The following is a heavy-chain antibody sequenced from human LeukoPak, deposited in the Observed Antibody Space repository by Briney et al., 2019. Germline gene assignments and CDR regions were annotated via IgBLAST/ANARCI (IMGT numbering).Heavy chain of an antibody. D-gene: IGHD2-2*01. V-gene: IGHV4-4*07. Sequence: SETLSLTCTVSGGSISSYYWSWIRQPAGKGLEWIGRIYTSGSTNYNPSLKSRVTISVDTSKNQFSLKLSSVTAADTAVYYCARVGCGSTSCYGVGHLDYWGQGTLVTVSS. CDR3: ARVGCGSTSCYGVGHLDY. CDR1: GGSISSYY. J-gene: IGHJ4*02. CDR2: IYTSGST.